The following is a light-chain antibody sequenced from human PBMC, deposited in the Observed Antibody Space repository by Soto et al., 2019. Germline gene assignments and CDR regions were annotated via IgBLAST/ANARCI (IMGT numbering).Light chain of an antibody. CDR3: QQYDNLPIT. CDR2: DAS. J-gene: IGKJ5*01. Sequence: DIQMTQSPSSLSASVGDRVTITCQASQDSSNYLNWYQQKPGKAHKLLIYDASNLETGVPSRLSGSGSVPDVTVTISSLQPEGIATYYCQQYDNLPITFGQGTRLEIK. CDR1: QDSSNY. V-gene: IGKV1-33*01.